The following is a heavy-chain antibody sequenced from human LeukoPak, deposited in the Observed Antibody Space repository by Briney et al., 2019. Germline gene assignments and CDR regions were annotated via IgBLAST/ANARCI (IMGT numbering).Heavy chain of an antibody. CDR3: ARGGTSADY. V-gene: IGHV4-59*01. CDR2: IYYSGST. J-gene: IGHJ4*02. CDR1: GVSISSYC. Sequence: SETLCLTCTVSGVSISSYCWSWIRQPPGKGLEWIGYIYYSGSTNYNPSLKSRVTISVDTSKNQFSLKLSSVTAADTAVYYCARGGTSADYWGQGTLVTVSS.